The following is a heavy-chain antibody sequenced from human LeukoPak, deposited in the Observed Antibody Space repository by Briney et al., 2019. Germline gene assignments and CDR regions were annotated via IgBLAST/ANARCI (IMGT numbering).Heavy chain of an antibody. CDR3: ARVPHYYGSGRARGYFDY. D-gene: IGHD3-10*01. CDR2: IYTSWST. CDR1: GGSFRGYY. Sequence: SSETLSLTCAVYGGSFRGYYWSWIRQPAGKGREWVGRIYTSWSTNDNPSLKSRVTISVDTSKTQSSLKLSSVTAADTAVYYCARVPHYYGSGRARGYFDYWGQGTLVTVSS. J-gene: IGHJ4*02. V-gene: IGHV4-59*10.